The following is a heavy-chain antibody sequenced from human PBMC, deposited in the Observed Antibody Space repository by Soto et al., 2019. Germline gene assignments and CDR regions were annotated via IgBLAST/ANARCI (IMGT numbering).Heavy chain of an antibody. CDR1: GYTFTSYA. CDR2: INAGNGNT. CDR3: ARSPPSYYYDSSGYAPYDY. V-gene: IGHV1-3*01. Sequence: ASVKVSCKASGYTFTSYAMHWVRQAPGQRLEWMGWINAGNGNTKYSQKFQGRVTITRDTSASTAYMELSSLRSEDTAVYYCARSPPSYYYDSSGYAPYDYWGQGTLVTVSS. D-gene: IGHD3-22*01. J-gene: IGHJ4*02.